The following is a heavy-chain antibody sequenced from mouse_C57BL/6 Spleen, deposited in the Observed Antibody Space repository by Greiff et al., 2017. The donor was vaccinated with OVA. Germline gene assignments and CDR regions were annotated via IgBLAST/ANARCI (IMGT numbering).Heavy chain of an antibody. CDR3: ARHEENYYGSRAWFAY. CDR1: GYTFTEYT. CDR2: FYPGSGSI. V-gene: IGHV1-62-2*01. D-gene: IGHD1-1*01. J-gene: IGHJ3*01. Sequence: QVQLKESGAELVKPGASVKLSCKASGYTFTEYTIHWVKQRSGQGLEWIGWFYPGSGSIKYNEKFKDKATLTADKSSSTVYMELSRLTSEDSAVYFCARHEENYYGSRAWFAYWGQGTLVTVSA.